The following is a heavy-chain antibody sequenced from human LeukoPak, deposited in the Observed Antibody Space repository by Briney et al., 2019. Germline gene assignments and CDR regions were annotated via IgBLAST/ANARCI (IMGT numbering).Heavy chain of an antibody. CDR2: ISSSSSTI. V-gene: IGHV3-11*04. Sequence: GGSLRLSCAASGFTFSDYYMSWVRQAPGKGLEWVSYISSSSSTIYYADSVKGRFTISRDNAKNSLYLQMNSLRAEDTAVYYCARDNNDFWSAPRGFDPWGQGTLVTVSS. D-gene: IGHD3-3*01. J-gene: IGHJ5*02. CDR1: GFTFSDYY. CDR3: ARDNNDFWSAPRGFDP.